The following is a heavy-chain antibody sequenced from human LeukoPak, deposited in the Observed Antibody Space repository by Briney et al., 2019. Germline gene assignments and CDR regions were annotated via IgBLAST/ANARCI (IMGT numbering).Heavy chain of an antibody. Sequence: GGSLRLSCAVFGITFSSYDMHWIRQFPGKGLEWVSTIGATGDTYYIDSVKDRFTISRENAKKSVYLQLSSLNAEDTAVYFCVLGAYWNDDKNAFHIWGPGTMVTVS. CDR2: IGATGDT. D-gene: IGHD1-1*01. CDR1: GITFSSYD. J-gene: IGHJ3*02. CDR3: VLGAYWNDDKNAFHI. V-gene: IGHV3-13*01.